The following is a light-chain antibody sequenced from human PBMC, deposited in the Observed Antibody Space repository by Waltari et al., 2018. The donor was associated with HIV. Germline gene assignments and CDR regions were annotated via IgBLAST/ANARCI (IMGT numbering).Light chain of an antibody. Sequence: EIGMTQSQATLSASPGERPPLSCRSSQSVSGNVAWYQQKPGQAPRLLIYGASTRATGIPARFSGSGSETEFTLTISSLQSEDFAVYHCHQYNDWWTFGQGTKVEV. CDR2: GAS. CDR1: QSVSGN. CDR3: HQYNDWWT. J-gene: IGKJ1*01. V-gene: IGKV3-15*01.